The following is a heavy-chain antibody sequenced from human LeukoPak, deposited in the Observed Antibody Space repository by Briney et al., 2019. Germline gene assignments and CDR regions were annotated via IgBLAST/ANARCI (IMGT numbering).Heavy chain of an antibody. CDR2: IYYSGST. Sequence: SETLSLTCTVSGGSISSYYWSWIRQPPGKGLEWIGYIYYSGSTNYNPPLKSRVTISVDTSKNQFSLKLSSVTAADTAVYYCARHRAVAGTGGWFDPWGQGTLVTVSS. J-gene: IGHJ5*02. V-gene: IGHV4-59*01. D-gene: IGHD6-19*01. CDR3: ARHRAVAGTGGWFDP. CDR1: GGSISSYY.